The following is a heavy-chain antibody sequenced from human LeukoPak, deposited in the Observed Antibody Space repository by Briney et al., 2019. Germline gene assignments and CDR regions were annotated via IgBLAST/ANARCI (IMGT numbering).Heavy chain of an antibody. CDR2: IYSGGST. J-gene: IGHJ4*02. CDR1: GFTVSSNY. CDR3: ARDPIAARYYFDY. V-gene: IGHV3-53*01. Sequence: GGSLRLSCAASGFTVSSNYMSWVRQAPGKGLEWVSVIYSGGSTYYADSVKGRFTISRDNAKNSLYLQMNSLRAEDTAVYYCARDPIAARYYFDYWGRGTLVTVSS. D-gene: IGHD6-6*01.